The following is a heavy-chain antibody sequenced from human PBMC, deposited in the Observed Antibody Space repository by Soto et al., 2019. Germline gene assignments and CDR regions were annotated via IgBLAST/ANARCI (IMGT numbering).Heavy chain of an antibody. J-gene: IGHJ4*02. CDR1: GFTFSSYG. CDR3: ARDLVYYDSWSGLDY. D-gene: IGHD3-3*01. V-gene: IGHV3-33*01. CDR2: IWYDGSNK. Sequence: QVQLVESGGGVVQPGRSLRLSCAASGFTFSSYGMHWVRQAPGKGLEWVAVIWYDGSNKYYADSVKGRFTISRDNSENTLYLQMNSLRAEDTAVYYCARDLVYYDSWSGLDYWGQGTLVTVSS.